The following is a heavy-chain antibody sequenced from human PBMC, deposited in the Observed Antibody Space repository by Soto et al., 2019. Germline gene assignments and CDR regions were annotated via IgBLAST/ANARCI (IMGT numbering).Heavy chain of an antibody. CDR2: ISYSGTT. V-gene: IGHV4-39*01. CDR3: ARHGEPGIALAGRWDY. Sequence: NPSETLSLTCTVSGGSITTSDYYWGWIRQAPGKVLEWIGTISYSGTTYYSEPLKSRVTISADPSKSHFSLTLTSVTAAYKAVYYCARHGEPGIALAGRWDYWGQLTLVTVAS. D-gene: IGHD6-19*01. J-gene: IGHJ4*02. CDR1: GGSITTSDYY.